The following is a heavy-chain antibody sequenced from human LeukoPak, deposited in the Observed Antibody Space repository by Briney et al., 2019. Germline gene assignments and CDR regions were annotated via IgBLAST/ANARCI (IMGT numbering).Heavy chain of an antibody. Sequence: GGSLRLSCAASGFKFSIYAMTWVRQAPGKGLEWVSAISGNDITTYYADSVKGRFTISRDNSKNTLYLQMNSLRAEDTAVYYCARTYSWSLSRFDYWGQGTLVTVSS. D-gene: IGHD3-16*02. J-gene: IGHJ4*02. CDR3: ARTYSWSLSRFDY. V-gene: IGHV3-23*01. CDR1: GFKFSIYA. CDR2: ISGNDITT.